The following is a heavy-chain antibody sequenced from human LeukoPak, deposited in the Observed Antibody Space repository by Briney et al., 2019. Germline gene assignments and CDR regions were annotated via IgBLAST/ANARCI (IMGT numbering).Heavy chain of an antibody. CDR1: GFTFSSYA. D-gene: IGHD5-18*01. CDR2: ISGSGGST. V-gene: IGHV3-23*01. CDR3: AKDGGYSYGQYYFDY. Sequence: GASLRLSCAASGFTFSSYAMSWVRQAPGKGLEWVSAISGSGGSTYYADSVKGRFTISRDNSKNTLYLQMNSLRAEDTAVYYSAKDGGYSYGQYYFDYWSQGTLVTVSS. J-gene: IGHJ4*02.